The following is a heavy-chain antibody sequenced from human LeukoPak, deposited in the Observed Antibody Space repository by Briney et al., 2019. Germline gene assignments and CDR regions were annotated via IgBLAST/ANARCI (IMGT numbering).Heavy chain of an antibody. CDR2: IYHSGST. J-gene: IGHJ3*02. CDR1: GGSISSGGYS. D-gene: IGHD3-10*01. Sequence: SETLSLTCAVSGGSISSGGYSWSWIRQPPGKGLEWIGYIYHSGSTYYNPSLKSRVTISVDRSKNQFSLKLSSVTAADTAVYYCARLQRGVRPSYAFDIWGQGTMVTVSS. V-gene: IGHV4-30-2*01. CDR3: ARLQRGVRPSYAFDI.